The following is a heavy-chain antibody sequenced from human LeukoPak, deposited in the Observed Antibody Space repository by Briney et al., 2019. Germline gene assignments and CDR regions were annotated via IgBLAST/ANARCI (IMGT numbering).Heavy chain of an antibody. CDR1: GFTFSSYS. Sequence: NPGGSLRLSCAASGFTFSSYSMNWVRQAPGKGLEWVSSISSSSSYIYYADSVKGRFTISRDNAKNSLYLQMNSLRAEDTAVYYYARGHRAIDYNPGGYWGRGTLVTVSS. V-gene: IGHV3-21*01. CDR2: ISSSSSYI. D-gene: IGHD4-11*01. CDR3: ARGHRAIDYNPGGY. J-gene: IGHJ4*02.